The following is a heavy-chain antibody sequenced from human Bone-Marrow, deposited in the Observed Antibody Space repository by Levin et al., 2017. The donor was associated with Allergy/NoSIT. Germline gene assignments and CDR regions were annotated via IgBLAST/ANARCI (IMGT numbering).Heavy chain of an antibody. CDR3: ATSPASGY. Sequence: GGSLRLSCAASGFTVSRNYMSWVRQAPGKGLEGVSIIYSGGNTFYTDSVKGRFTISRDNSRNTPYLQMNSLRAEDTAVYYCATSPASGYWGQGTLVTVSS. J-gene: IGHJ4*02. CDR1: GFTVSRNY. V-gene: IGHV3-53*01. CDR2: IYSGGNT.